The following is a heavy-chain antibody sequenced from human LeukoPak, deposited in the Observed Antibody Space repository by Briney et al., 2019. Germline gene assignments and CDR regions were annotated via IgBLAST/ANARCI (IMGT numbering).Heavy chain of an antibody. CDR2: IQPDGSEQ. D-gene: IGHD3-16*01. V-gene: IGHV3-7*01. J-gene: IGHJ5*02. CDR1: GFTFSSNW. CDR3: ASQSYARFDP. Sequence: GGSLRLSCAASGFTFSSNWMSWVRQAPGKGLEWVGNIQPDGSEQYPVDSVKGRFTISRDNARNSLFLQMNSLRVEDTAVYYCASQSYARFDPWGQGTLVTVSS.